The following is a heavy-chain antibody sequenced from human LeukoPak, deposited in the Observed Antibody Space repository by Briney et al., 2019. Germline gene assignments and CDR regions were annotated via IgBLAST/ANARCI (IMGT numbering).Heavy chain of an antibody. CDR2: ISYDGSNK. Sequence: GGSLRLSCVASGFTFSSYGMHWVRQAPGKGLEWVAVISYDGSNKYYADSVKGRFTISRDNSKNTLYLQMDSLRAEDTAVYYCAKDQFYDSSGYYYPRYFDLWGRGTLVTVSS. V-gene: IGHV3-30*18. CDR1: GFTFSSYG. J-gene: IGHJ2*01. CDR3: AKDQFYDSSGYYYPRYFDL. D-gene: IGHD3-22*01.